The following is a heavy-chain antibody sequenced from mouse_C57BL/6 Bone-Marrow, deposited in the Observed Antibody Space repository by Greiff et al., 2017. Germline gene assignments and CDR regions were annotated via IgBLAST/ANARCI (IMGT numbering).Heavy chain of an antibody. D-gene: IGHD2-12*01. V-gene: IGHV5-16*01. CDR2: INYDGSST. J-gene: IGHJ2*01. Sequence: DVHLVESEGGLVQPGSSMKLSCTASGFTFSDYYMAWVRQVPEKGLEWVANINYDGSSTYYLDSLKSRFIISRDNAKNILYLQMSSLKSEDTATYYCARASYYSGYFYYWGQGTTLTVSS. CDR3: ARASYYSGYFYY. CDR1: GFTFSDYY.